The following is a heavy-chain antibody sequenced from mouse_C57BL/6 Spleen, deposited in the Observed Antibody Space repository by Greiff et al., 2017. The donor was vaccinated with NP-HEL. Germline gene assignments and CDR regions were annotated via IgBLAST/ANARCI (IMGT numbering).Heavy chain of an antibody. V-gene: IGHV1-22*01. CDR1: GYTFTDYN. J-gene: IGHJ1*03. CDR3: EREGYYYGSSPWYFDV. CDR2: INPNNGGT. Sequence: EVQLQQSGPELVKPGASVKMSCKASGYTFTDYNMHWVKQSHGKSLEWIGYINPNNGGTSYNQKFKGKATLTVNKSSSTAYMELRSLTSEDSAVYYCEREGYYYGSSPWYFDVWGTGTTVTVSS. D-gene: IGHD1-1*01.